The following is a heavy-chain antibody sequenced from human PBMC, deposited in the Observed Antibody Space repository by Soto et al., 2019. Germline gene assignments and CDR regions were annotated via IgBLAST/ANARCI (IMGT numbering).Heavy chain of an antibody. J-gene: IGHJ5*02. CDR2: INHSGST. V-gene: IGHV4-34*01. Sequence: QVHLQQWGAGLLKPSETLSLTCGVYGGSFSGYYWSWIRQPPGKGLEWIGEINHSGSTNYNPPLKSRVTRAVDTSKNQFSQKLSSVTAADTAVYYCARGRKYYAPWGQGTLVTVSS. CDR1: GGSFSGYY. CDR3: ARGRKYYAP. D-gene: IGHD3-10*01.